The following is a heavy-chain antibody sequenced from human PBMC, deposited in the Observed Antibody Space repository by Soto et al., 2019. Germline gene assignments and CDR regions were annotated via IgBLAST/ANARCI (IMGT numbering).Heavy chain of an antibody. CDR1: GFTFSSYA. CDR3: AKARAQYYDFWSGYPVDY. J-gene: IGHJ4*02. V-gene: IGHV3-23*01. CDR2: ISGSGGST. D-gene: IGHD3-3*01. Sequence: GGSLRLSCASSGFTFSSYAMSWVRQAPGKGLEWVSAISGSGGSTYYADSVKGRFSISRDNSKNTLYLQMNSLRAEDTAVYYCAKARAQYYDFWSGYPVDYWGQGTLVTVSS.